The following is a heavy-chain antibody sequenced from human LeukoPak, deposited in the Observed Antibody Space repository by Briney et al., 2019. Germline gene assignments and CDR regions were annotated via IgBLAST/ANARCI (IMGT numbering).Heavy chain of an antibody. V-gene: IGHV1-18*01. Sequence: ASVKVSCKASGYTFTSYSISWVRQAPGQGLEWMGWISAYNGNTIYAQKLQGRVTMTTDTSTSTAYMELRSLRSDDTAVYYCARDSYYYGSGSYYNWFDPWGQGTLVTVTS. J-gene: IGHJ5*02. D-gene: IGHD3-10*01. CDR3: ARDSYYYGSGSYYNWFDP. CDR1: GYTFTSYS. CDR2: ISAYNGNT.